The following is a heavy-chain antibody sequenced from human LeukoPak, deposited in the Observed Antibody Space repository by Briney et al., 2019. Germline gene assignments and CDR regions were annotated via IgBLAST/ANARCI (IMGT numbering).Heavy chain of an antibody. Sequence: GGSLRLSCAASGFTFSSYAMHWVRQAPGKGLEWVAVISYDGSNKYYADSVKGRFTISRDNSKNTLYLQMNSLRAEDTAVYYCARVRSMIVVGDAFDIWGQGTMVTVSS. CDR2: ISYDGSNK. D-gene: IGHD3-22*01. J-gene: IGHJ3*02. V-gene: IGHV3-30-3*01. CDR3: ARVRSMIVVGDAFDI. CDR1: GFTFSSYA.